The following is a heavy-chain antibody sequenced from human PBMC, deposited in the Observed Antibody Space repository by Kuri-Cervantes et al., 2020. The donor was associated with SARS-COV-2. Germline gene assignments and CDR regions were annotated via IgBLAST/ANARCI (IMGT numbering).Heavy chain of an antibody. J-gene: IGHJ3*02. CDR1: GFTFSSYA. CDR3: ARDPRKKYCSGGSCYGGPFDI. Sequence: GGSLRLSCAASGFTFSSYAMSWVRQAPGKGLEWVSAISGSGGSTYYADSVKGRFTISRDNSKNTLYLQMNSLRAEDTAVYYCARDPRKKYCSGGSCYGGPFDIWGQGTMVTVSS. V-gene: IGHV3-23*01. D-gene: IGHD2-15*01. CDR2: ISGSGGST.